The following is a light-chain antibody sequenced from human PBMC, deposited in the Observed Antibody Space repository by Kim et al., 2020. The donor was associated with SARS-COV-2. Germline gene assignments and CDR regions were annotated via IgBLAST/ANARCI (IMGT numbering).Light chain of an antibody. J-gene: IGKJ1*01. CDR2: TAS. V-gene: IGKV3-20*01. Sequence: APVGRAAPSFRAGLNVSSNHLAWYQQKPGQAPRLLIYTASTRATGTPDRFSGSGSGTDFTLTISRLEPDDFAMYFCQQYSSTPRTFGQGTKVDIK. CDR3: QQYSSTPRT. CDR1: LNVSSNH.